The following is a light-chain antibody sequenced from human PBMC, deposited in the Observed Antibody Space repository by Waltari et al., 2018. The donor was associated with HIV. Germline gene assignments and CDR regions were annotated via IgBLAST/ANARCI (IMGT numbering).Light chain of an antibody. CDR2: KAS. Sequence: DIQMTQSPSTLSASVVDSVIITCRASQSISSWLAWYQQKPGKAPKLLIYKASTLKSGVASRFSGSGSGTEFTLTISSLQPDDFATYYCQQYNSYSRAFGQGTKVEI. CDR1: QSISSW. CDR3: QQYNSYSRA. J-gene: IGKJ1*01. V-gene: IGKV1-5*03.